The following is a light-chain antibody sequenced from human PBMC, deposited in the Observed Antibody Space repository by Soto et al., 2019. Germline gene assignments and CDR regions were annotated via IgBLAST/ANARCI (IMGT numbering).Light chain of an antibody. CDR2: AAS. V-gene: IGKV1-6*01. J-gene: IGKJ1*01. CDR3: LQDYNYPRT. Sequence: AIQMTQSPSSLSASVGDRITITCRASQGIRSDLGWYQQHPGKAPKLLIFAASHLQSGVPSRFSGSGSGTDFTLTISSLQPEDFATYYCLQDYNYPRTFGQGPKVEIK. CDR1: QGIRSD.